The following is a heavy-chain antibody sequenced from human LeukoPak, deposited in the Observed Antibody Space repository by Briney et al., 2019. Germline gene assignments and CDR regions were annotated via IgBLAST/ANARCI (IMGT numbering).Heavy chain of an antibody. J-gene: IGHJ5*01. Sequence: SQTLSLTCAVDGGSFSGYYWTWIRQPPGKGLEWIGEINHSGSTNYNPSLKSRVTMSVDTSMNRFSLRLNSVTAADTAVYYCERAYGSGSYHSNWFESWGQGTMVIISS. V-gene: IGHV4-34*01. D-gene: IGHD3-10*01. CDR1: GGSFSGYY. CDR2: INHSGST. CDR3: ERAYGSGSYHSNWFES.